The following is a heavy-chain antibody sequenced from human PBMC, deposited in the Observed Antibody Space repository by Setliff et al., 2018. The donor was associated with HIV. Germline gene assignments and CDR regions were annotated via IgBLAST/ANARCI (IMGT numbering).Heavy chain of an antibody. Sequence: SVKVSCQASGGTFSSYAINWVRQAPGQGLEWTGGIIPIFGTANYAQKFQGRVTITADESTSTAYMELSSLRSEDTAVYYCASAHTVAGLGYYYYYMDVWGKGTTVTVSS. D-gene: IGHD6-19*01. J-gene: IGHJ6*03. V-gene: IGHV1-69*13. CDR1: GGTFSSYA. CDR3: ASAHTVAGLGYYYYYMDV. CDR2: IIPIFGTA.